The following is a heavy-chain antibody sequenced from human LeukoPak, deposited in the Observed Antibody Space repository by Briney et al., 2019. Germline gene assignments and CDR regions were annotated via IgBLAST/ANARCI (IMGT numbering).Heavy chain of an antibody. Sequence: SETLSLTCTVSGGSISSYYWSWIRQPPGKGLEWIGYIYYSGSTNYNPSLKSRVTISVDTSKNQFSLKLSSVTAADTAVYYCARRAPSDYYYYYGMDVWGQGTTATVSS. CDR2: IYYSGST. CDR3: ARRAPSDYYYYYGMDV. J-gene: IGHJ6*02. CDR1: GGSISSYY. V-gene: IGHV4-59*08.